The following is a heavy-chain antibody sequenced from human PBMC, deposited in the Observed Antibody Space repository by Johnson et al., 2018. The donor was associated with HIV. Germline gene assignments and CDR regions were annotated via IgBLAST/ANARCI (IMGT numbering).Heavy chain of an antibody. V-gene: IGHV3-30*04. CDR1: GFTFSSYA. CDR2: ISYDGSNK. D-gene: IGHD3-22*01. J-gene: IGHJ3*02. Sequence: QLVESGGGVVQPGRSLRLSCAASGFTFSSYAMHWVRQAPGKGLEWVAVISYDGSNKYYADSVKGRFTISRDNSKNTLYLQMNSLRAEDTAVYYCARPTDPDSSGYFVIDAFDIWGQGTMVTVSS. CDR3: ARPTDPDSSGYFVIDAFDI.